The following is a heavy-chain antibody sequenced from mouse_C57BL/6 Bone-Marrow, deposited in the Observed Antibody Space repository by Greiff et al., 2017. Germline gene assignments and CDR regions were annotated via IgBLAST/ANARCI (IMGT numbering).Heavy chain of an antibody. V-gene: IGHV1-26*01. J-gene: IGHJ3*01. Sequence: EVQLQQSGPELVKPGASVKISCKASGYTFTDYYMNWVKQSHGKSLEWIGDINPNNGGTSYNQKFKGKATLTVDKSSSTAYMELRSLTSEDSAVYYCARGLRQVRLSWFAYWGQGTLVTVSA. D-gene: IGHD3-2*02. CDR1: GYTFTDYY. CDR2: INPNNGGT. CDR3: ARGLRQVRLSWFAY.